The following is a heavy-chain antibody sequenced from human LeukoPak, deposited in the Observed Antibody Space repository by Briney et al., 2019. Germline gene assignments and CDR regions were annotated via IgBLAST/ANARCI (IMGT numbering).Heavy chain of an antibody. CDR2: IYSGGST. CDR3: ARDGDCSSTSCPEAFDI. CDR1: GFTVSSNY. J-gene: IGHJ3*02. Sequence: GGSLRLSCAASGFTVSSNYMSWVRQAPGKGLEWVSVIYSGGSTYYADSVKGRFTISRDNSKNTLYLQMNSLRAEDTAVYYCARDGDCSSTSCPEAFDIWGQGTMITVSS. D-gene: IGHD2-2*01. V-gene: IGHV3-53*01.